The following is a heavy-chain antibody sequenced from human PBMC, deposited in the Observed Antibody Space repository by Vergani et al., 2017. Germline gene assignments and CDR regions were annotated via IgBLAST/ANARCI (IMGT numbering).Heavy chain of an antibody. Sequence: QVQLVQSGAEVKKPGSSVKVSCKASGGTFGSYAISWVRQAPGHGLEWMGGSIPIFGTANYAQKFQGRVTITADESTSTAYMELSSLRSEDTAVYYCARALREQLVTEWGQGTLVTVSS. CDR1: GGTFGSYA. CDR2: SIPIFGTA. D-gene: IGHD6-13*01. V-gene: IGHV1-69*01. CDR3: ARALREQLVTE. J-gene: IGHJ4*02.